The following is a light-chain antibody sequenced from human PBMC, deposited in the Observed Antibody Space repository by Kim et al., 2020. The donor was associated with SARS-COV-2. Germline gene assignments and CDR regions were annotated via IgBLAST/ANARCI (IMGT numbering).Light chain of an antibody. J-gene: IGKJ2*01. CDR1: QSVLHSSNNKNY. CDR2: WAS. V-gene: IGKV4-1*01. Sequence: DIVMTQSPDSLAVSLGGRATINCKSSQSVLHSSNNKNYIAWYQQKPGQPPKLLIYWASTRESGVPDRLSGSGSGTDFTLTISSLQAEDVAVYSCQQYYTPPYTFGQGTKLEI. CDR3: QQYYTPPYT.